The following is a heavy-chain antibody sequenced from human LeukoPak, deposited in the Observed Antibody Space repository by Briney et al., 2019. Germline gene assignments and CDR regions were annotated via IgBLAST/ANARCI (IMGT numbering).Heavy chain of an antibody. CDR1: GDSVSSNNGA. D-gene: IGHD6-19*01. V-gene: IGHV6-1*01. CDR3: ARDLGNTGWYTFDY. J-gene: IGHJ4*02. CDR2: TYYRSKWYN. Sequence: SRTLSLTCDISGDSVSSNNGAWNWIRQSPSRGLEWLGRTYYRSKWYNDYAGSLNGRITISPDTSKNQFSLHLNSVTPEDTAVYYCARDLGNTGWYTFDYWGQGILVTVSS.